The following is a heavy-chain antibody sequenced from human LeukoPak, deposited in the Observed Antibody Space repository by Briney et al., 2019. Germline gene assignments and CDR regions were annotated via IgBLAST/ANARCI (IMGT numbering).Heavy chain of an antibody. CDR2: IYYSGST. CDR1: GGSISSYY. J-gene: IGHJ3*02. Sequence: SETLSLTCTVSGGSISSYYWSWIRQPPGKGLEWIGYIYYSGSTNYNPSLKCRVTISVDTSKNQFSLKLSSVTAADTAVYYCARAMDTAMPIEAFDIWGQGTMITVSS. CDR3: ARAMDTAMPIEAFDI. V-gene: IGHV4-59*01. D-gene: IGHD5-18*01.